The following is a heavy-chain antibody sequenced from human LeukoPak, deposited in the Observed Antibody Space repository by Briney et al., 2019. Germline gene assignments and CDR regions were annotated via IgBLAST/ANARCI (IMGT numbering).Heavy chain of an antibody. V-gene: IGHV3-7*04. Sequence: PGGSLRLSCAASGFTFSSYWMSWVRQAPGKGLEWVANIKQDGGEKYYVDSVKGRFTISRDNVKNSVYLQMNSLRAEDTAVYSCARAVAAADSYWGRGTLVTVSS. D-gene: IGHD6-13*01. J-gene: IGHJ4*02. CDR3: ARAVAAADSY. CDR1: GFTFSSYW. CDR2: IKQDGGEK.